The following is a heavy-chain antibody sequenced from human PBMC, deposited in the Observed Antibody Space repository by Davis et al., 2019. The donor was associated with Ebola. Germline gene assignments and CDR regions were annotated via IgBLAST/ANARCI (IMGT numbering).Heavy chain of an antibody. Sequence: ASVKVSCKASGYTFTNYGISWVRQAPGQGLEWMGWISTYNSNTHYAQNFQGRATLTIDTSTATAYMELKGLRSKDTAVYYCAKSHGASYFYGMDVWGQGTTVTVSS. V-gene: IGHV1-18*01. CDR1: GYTFTNYG. D-gene: IGHD1-26*01. CDR3: AKSHGASYFYGMDV. CDR2: ISTYNSNT. J-gene: IGHJ6*02.